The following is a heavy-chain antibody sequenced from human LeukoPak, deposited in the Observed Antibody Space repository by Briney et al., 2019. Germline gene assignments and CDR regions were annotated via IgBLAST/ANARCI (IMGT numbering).Heavy chain of an antibody. D-gene: IGHD3-10*01. V-gene: IGHV3-20*04. Sequence: PGGSLRLSCAASGFTFSSYGMSWVRQAPGKGLELVSGINWNGGSTGYADSVKGRFTISRDNAKNSLYLQMNSLIAEDTALYYCARAPGYGSGSYPGDWGPGTLVTVSS. CDR1: GFTFSSYG. CDR3: ARAPGYGSGSYPGD. J-gene: IGHJ4*02. CDR2: INWNGGST.